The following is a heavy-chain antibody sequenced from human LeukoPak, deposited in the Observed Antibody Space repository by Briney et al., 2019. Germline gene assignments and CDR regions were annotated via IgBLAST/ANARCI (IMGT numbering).Heavy chain of an antibody. J-gene: IGHJ2*01. CDR2: IYYSGST. Sequence: SETLSLTCTVSGGSISSYYWSWIRQPPGKGLEWIGYIYYSGSTNYNPSLKSRVTISVDTSKNQFSLKLSSVTAADTAVYYCARRAPRSRWYFDLWGRSTLVTVSS. CDR3: ARRAPRSRWYFDL. V-gene: IGHV4-59*08. CDR1: GGSISSYY.